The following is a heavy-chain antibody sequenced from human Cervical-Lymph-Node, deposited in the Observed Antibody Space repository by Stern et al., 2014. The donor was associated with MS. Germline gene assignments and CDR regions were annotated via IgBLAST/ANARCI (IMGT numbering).Heavy chain of an antibody. CDR1: GYSFSGYF. CDR2: INPNTGAT. CDR3: VRARLTLIRGYKDAFSALDH. J-gene: IGHJ4*02. Sequence: QVQLVESGAEVKKPGASVKVSCKVSGYSFSGYFLHWVRQAPGQGPEWMGWINPNTGATRYAQKFQCRVTMTADTSLYTAYMELSRLRSDDTAVFYCVRARLTLIRGYKDAFSALDHWGQGTLVTVSS. D-gene: IGHD3-10*01. V-gene: IGHV1-2*02.